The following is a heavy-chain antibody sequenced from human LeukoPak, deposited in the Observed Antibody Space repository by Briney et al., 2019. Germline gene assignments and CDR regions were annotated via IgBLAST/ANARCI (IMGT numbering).Heavy chain of an antibody. CDR2: IYYSGST. CDR1: GGSISSYY. D-gene: IGHD3-3*01. V-gene: IGHV4-59*05. Sequence: SETLSLTCTVSGGSISSYYWSWIRQPPGKGLEWIGSIYYSGSTYYNPSLKSRVTISVDTSKNQFSLKLSSVTAADTAVYYCARLASGYDFWSGYGAVYYMDVWGKGTTVTVSS. J-gene: IGHJ6*03. CDR3: ARLASGYDFWSGYGAVYYMDV.